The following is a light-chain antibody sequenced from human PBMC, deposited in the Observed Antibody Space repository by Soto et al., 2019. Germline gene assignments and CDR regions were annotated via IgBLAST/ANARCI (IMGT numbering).Light chain of an antibody. CDR1: SRDVGGFDY. Sequence: QSALTQPRSVSGSPGQSVTISCTGTSRDVGGFDYVSWYQQHPGKVPTLIMYDVAQRPSGVPERFSGFKSGNTASLTISGLDPEDEADYCCCSYAGIHPYVFGTGTKLTVL. CDR2: DVA. CDR3: CSYAGIHPYV. J-gene: IGLJ1*01. V-gene: IGLV2-11*01.